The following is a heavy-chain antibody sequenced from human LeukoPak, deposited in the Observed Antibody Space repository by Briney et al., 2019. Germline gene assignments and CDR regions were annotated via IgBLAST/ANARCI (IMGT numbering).Heavy chain of an antibody. CDR3: AREMVVGSSTSPTIDNWFDP. Sequence: ASVKVSCKASGYTFTSYYMHWVRQAPGQGLEWMGIINPSGGSTSYAQKFQGRVTMTRDTSTSTVYMELSSLRSEDTAVYYCAREMVVGSSTSPTIDNWFDPWGQGTLSPSPQ. CDR2: INPSGGST. D-gene: IGHD2-2*01. J-gene: IGHJ5*02. V-gene: IGHV1-46*01. CDR1: GYTFTSYY.